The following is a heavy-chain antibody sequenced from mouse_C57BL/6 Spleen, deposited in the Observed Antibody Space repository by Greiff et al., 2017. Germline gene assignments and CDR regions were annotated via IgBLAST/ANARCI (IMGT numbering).Heavy chain of an antibody. V-gene: IGHV1-50*01. D-gene: IGHD2-5*01. CDR2: IDPSDSYT. CDR1: GYTFTSYW. Sequence: VQLQQPGAELVKPGASVKLSCKASGYTFTSYWMQWVKQRPGQGLEWIGEIDPSDSYTNYNQKFKGKATLTVDTSSSTAYMQLSSLTSEDSAVYYCARRGYSNSAWFAYWGQGTLVTVSA. CDR3: ARRGYSNSAWFAY. J-gene: IGHJ3*01.